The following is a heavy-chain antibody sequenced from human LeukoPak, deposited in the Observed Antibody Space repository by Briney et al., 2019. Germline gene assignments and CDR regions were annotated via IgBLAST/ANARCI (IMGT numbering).Heavy chain of an antibody. Sequence: PGGSLRLSCAASGFAFSNYDFHWVRQVTGKRLEWVSGIGTTGDTYYPASVKGRFTISGENARNSLYLQMNSLRAGDTAVYYCARARCSGGSCFFATRYYFDYWGQGTLVTVSS. V-gene: IGHV3-13*01. J-gene: IGHJ4*02. CDR1: GFAFSNYD. CDR3: ARARCSGGSCFFATRYYFDY. CDR2: IGTTGDT. D-gene: IGHD2-15*01.